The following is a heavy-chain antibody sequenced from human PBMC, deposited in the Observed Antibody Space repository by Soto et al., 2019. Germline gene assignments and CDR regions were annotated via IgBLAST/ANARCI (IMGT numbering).Heavy chain of an antibody. CDR3: ARFSSGYPNWFDP. V-gene: IGHV4-39*01. CDR2: IYYSGST. CDR1: GGSISSSSYY. D-gene: IGHD3-22*01. Sequence: SETLSLTCTVSGGSISSSSYYWGWIRKPPGKGLGGVGSIYYSGSTYYNPSLKSRVTISVDTSKNQFSLKLSSVTAADTAVYYCARFSSGYPNWFDPWGQGTLVTVSS. J-gene: IGHJ5*02.